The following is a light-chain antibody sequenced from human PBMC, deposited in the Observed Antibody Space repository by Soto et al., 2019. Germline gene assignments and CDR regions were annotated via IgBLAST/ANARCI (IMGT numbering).Light chain of an antibody. Sequence: IVLTXSPDTLSXXPGXRATLSCRASQSVSSTYLAWYQQKLGQAPRLLIFGASSRATGIPDRFSXXXXGXXXTLTISRLEPEDFAVYYCQQYGSSRWTFGQGTKVEIK. CDR3: QQYGSSRWT. V-gene: IGKV3-20*01. CDR1: QSVSSTY. CDR2: GAS. J-gene: IGKJ1*01.